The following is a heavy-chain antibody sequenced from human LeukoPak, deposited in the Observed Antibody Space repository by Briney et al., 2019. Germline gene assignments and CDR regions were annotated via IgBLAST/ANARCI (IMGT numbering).Heavy chain of an antibody. Sequence: SETLSLTCTVSGGSISSSSHYWGWIRQPPGKGLEWIGTMYYRGSTYHNPSLKSRVTISVDTSKNQFSLKLSSVTAADTAVYYCATTTIRLGYWGQGTLVTVSS. V-gene: IGHV4-39*07. CDR1: GGSISSSSHY. J-gene: IGHJ4*02. D-gene: IGHD1-26*01. CDR2: MYYRGST. CDR3: ATTTIRLGY.